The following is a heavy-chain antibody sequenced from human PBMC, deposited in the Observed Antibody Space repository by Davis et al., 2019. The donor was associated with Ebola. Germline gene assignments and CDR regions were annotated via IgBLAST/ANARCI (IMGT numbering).Heavy chain of an antibody. CDR3: ARDGRPFYTGSYPGNCDY. CDR1: GYTFTKYG. V-gene: IGHV1-18*01. Sequence: ASVKVSCKASGYTFTKYGINWVRQAPGQGLEFMGWINIYNGNTNYAQKVQGRVTITTEKSTNTVYLDLRSLRSDDTAVYYWARDGRPFYTGSYPGNCDYWGQGTLVTVSS. D-gene: IGHD1-26*01. CDR2: INIYNGNT. J-gene: IGHJ4*02.